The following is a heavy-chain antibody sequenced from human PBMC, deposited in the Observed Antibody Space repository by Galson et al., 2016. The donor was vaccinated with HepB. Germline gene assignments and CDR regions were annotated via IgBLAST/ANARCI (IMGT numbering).Heavy chain of an antibody. CDR1: GFTFSSYA. Sequence: SLRLSCAASGFTFSSYAMSWVRQAPGKGLEWVSALSGSGGSASYADSVKGRFTISRDNSKNTLYLQMNSLRADDTAVYYCANRPYAAYWYFDLWGRGTLVTVSS. CDR3: ANRPYAAYWYFDL. CDR2: LSGSGGSA. V-gene: IGHV3-23*01. J-gene: IGHJ2*01. D-gene: IGHD4-17*01.